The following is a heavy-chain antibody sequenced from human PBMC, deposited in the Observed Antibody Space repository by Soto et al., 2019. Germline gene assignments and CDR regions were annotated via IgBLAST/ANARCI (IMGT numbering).Heavy chain of an antibody. CDR1: GGSISSNNYY. CDR3: ARQYCSDGVCYGAYYYGMDV. D-gene: IGHD2-8*01. Sequence: SETLSLTCTVSGGSISSNNYYWGWIRQPPGKGLGWIGSIYYSGSTYYNPSLKSRVTISVDTSKNQFSLKLSSVTAADTAAYYCARQYCSDGVCYGAYYYGMDVWGQGTTVTVSS. V-gene: IGHV4-39*01. CDR2: IYYSGST. J-gene: IGHJ6*02.